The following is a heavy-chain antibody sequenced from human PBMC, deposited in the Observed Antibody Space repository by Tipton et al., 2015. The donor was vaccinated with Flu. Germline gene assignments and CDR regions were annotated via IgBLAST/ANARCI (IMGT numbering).Heavy chain of an antibody. CDR2: IFHTGST. V-gene: IGHV4-61*09. D-gene: IGHD4-11*01. CDR3: ARRDYSNYVSDPKNWFDP. Sequence: TLSLTCTVSGGSISSGSHYWSWIRQPAGKGLEWIGNIFHTGSTYHNPSLKGRVALSVDRSKNQFSLKVISVTAADTAVYYCARRDYSNYVSDPKNWFDPWGQGTLVTVSS. J-gene: IGHJ5*02. CDR1: GGSISSGSHY.